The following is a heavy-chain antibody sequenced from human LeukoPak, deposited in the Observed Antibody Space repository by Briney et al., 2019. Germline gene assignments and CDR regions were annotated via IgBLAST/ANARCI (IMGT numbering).Heavy chain of an antibody. CDR3: ARDQGCSSTNCYSLFFHY. J-gene: IGHJ4*02. D-gene: IGHD2-2*01. CDR2: IWYDGSNK. Sequence: GTSLRLSCAASGFNFSSYAMHWVRQAPGKGLEWVALIWYDGSNKYYADSVKGRFTISRDDSKNTLYLQMNSLRAEDTAVYYCARDQGCSSTNCYSLFFHYWGQGTLVTVSS. V-gene: IGHV3-33*08. CDR1: GFNFSSYA.